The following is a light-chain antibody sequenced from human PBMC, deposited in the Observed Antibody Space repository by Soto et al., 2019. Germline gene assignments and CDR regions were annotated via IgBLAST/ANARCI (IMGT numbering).Light chain of an antibody. CDR3: QQDKSYSKR. CDR1: QSISSW. CDR2: DAS. Sequence: NQMARSRYTLSASVGDTVTITCRASQSISSWLAWYQQKPGKAPKLLIYDASSLESGVPSRFSGSGSGTEFTLTISSLQPDDFATYYCQQDKSYSKRFGQGSRLEIK. J-gene: IGKJ5*01. V-gene: IGKV1-5*01.